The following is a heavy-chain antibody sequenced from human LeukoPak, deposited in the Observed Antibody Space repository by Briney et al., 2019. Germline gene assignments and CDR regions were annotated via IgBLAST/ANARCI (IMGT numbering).Heavy chain of an antibody. V-gene: IGHV5-51*01. CDR2: IYPGDSDT. J-gene: IGHJ6*02. CDR1: GYSFTSYW. Sequence: GESLKISCKGSGYSFTSYWIGWVRQMPGKGLEWMGIIYPGDSDTRYSPSFQGQVTISADRSISTAYLQWSSLKASDTAMYYCARYMVRGVIGYYCYGMDVWGQGTTVTVSS. CDR3: ARYMVRGVIGYYCYGMDV. D-gene: IGHD3-10*01.